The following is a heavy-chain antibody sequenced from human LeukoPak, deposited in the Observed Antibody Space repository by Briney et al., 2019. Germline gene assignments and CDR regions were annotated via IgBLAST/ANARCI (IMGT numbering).Heavy chain of an antibody. CDR3: AREYPGYSYDDAFDI. V-gene: IGHV4-31*03. D-gene: IGHD5-18*01. J-gene: IGHJ3*02. Sequence: SETLSLTCTVSGGSISSGGYYWSWIRQHPGKGLEWLGYIYYSGSTYYNPSLKSRVTISVDTSKNQFSLKLSSVTAADTAVYYCAREYPGYSYDDAFDIWGQGTMVTVSS. CDR1: GGSISSGGYY. CDR2: IYYSGST.